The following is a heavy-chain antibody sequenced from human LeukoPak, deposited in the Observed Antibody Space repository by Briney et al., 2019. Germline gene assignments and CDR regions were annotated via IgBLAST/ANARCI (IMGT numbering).Heavy chain of an antibody. V-gene: IGHV1-8*01. J-gene: IGHJ4*02. Sequence: ASVKVSCKASGYTFTTHDINWVRQATGQGLEWLGWMSPNSGDTGYAQKLQGRVTMTSDSSISTAYMELSSLRSEDTAIYYCVRTPPNWGFDYWGQGTLVTVSS. CDR3: VRTPPNWGFDY. D-gene: IGHD7-27*01. CDR2: MSPNSGDT. CDR1: GYTFTTHD.